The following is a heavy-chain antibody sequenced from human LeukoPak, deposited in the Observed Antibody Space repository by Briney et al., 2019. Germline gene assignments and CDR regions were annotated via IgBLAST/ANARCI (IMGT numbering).Heavy chain of an antibody. V-gene: IGHV3-7*03. J-gene: IGHJ4*02. D-gene: IGHD3-9*01. CDR2: IKKDGSEK. CDR1: GFTFSSYW. Sequence: GGSLRLSCAASGFTFSSYWMSWVRQAPGKGLEWVANIKKDGSEKYYVDSVKGRLTISRDNAKNSLYLQMNSLRAEDTAVYYCARYYDILTGYSTFDYWGQGTLVTVSS. CDR3: ARYYDILTGYSTFDY.